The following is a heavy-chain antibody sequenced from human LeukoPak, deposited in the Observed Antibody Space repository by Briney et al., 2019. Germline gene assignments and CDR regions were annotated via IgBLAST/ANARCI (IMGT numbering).Heavy chain of an antibody. V-gene: IGHV1-58*01. CDR1: GFTFTSSA. Sequence: SVKVSCKAPGFTFTSSAVQWVRQARGQRLEWIGWIVVGSGNTNYAQKFQERVTITRDMSTSTAYMELSGLRSEDTAVYYCAATYDSSGPGPYYFDYWGQGTLVTVSS. J-gene: IGHJ4*02. CDR3: AATYDSSGPGPYYFDY. D-gene: IGHD3-22*01. CDR2: IVVGSGNT.